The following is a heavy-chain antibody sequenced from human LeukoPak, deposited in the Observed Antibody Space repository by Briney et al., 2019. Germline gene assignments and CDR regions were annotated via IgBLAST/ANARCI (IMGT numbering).Heavy chain of an antibody. D-gene: IGHD3-10*01. J-gene: IGHJ4*02. CDR1: GFTFSGYP. V-gene: IGHV3-23*01. CDR2: IGGSGGST. Sequence: PGGSLRLSVEAPGFTFSGYPMSWVRRPPGKGLNWVSAIGGSGGSTYYADSVKGRFTISRDNSKNTLYLQMNSLRAEDTAVYYCAKGIPYGSGSYFYWGQGTLVTVPS. CDR3: AKGIPYGSGSYFY.